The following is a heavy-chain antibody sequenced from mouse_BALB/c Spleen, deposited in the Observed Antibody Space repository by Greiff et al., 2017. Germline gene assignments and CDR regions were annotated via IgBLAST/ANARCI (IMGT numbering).Heavy chain of an antibody. CDR2: INPGSGDT. Sequence: QVQLQQSGAELVRPGTSVKVSCKASGYAFTNYLIEWVKKRPGQGLEWIGVINPGSGDTNYNEKFKGKATLTTDKSSSSAYMQLSSLTSDDSAVYFCARDDGFCSFAYWGQGTLVTVSA. CDR3: ARDDGFCSFAY. D-gene: IGHD2-3*01. J-gene: IGHJ3*01. V-gene: IGHV1-54*01. CDR1: GYAFTNYL.